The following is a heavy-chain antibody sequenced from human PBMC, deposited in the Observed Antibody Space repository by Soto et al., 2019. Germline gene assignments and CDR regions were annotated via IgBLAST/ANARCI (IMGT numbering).Heavy chain of an antibody. CDR3: ARDREAGYNFYYGMDV. D-gene: IGHD6-19*01. J-gene: IGHJ6*02. CDR2: IYTSASI. CDR1: GAEINTYS. V-gene: IGHV4-4*07. Sequence: ASETLSLTCSVSGAEINTYSWTWIRQPAGKGLEWIGRIYTSASINYNPSLKGRVTLSVDTSTNQVSLRLASVTAADTAIYYCARDREAGYNFYYGMDVWGQGTTVTVSS.